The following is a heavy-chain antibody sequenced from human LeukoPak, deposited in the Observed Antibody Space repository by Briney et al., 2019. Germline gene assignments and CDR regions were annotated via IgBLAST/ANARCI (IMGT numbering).Heavy chain of an antibody. Sequence: PGGSLRLSCAASGFTFSSYAMSWVRQAPGKGLEWVSAISGSGGSTYYADSVKGRFTISRDNSKNTLYLQMNSLRAEDTAVYYCAKVRSTVVTAIRSGFDYWGQGTLVIVSS. CDR2: ISGSGGST. D-gene: IGHD2-21*02. J-gene: IGHJ4*02. CDR3: AKVRSTVVTAIRSGFDY. CDR1: GFTFSSYA. V-gene: IGHV3-23*01.